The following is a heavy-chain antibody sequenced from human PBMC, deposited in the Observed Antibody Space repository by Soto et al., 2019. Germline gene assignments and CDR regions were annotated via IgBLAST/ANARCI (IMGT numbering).Heavy chain of an antibody. D-gene: IGHD6-19*01. V-gene: IGHV3-33*01. CDR2: IWYDGSNE. CDR1: GFTFSTFG. Sequence: GGSLRLSCAASGFTFSTFGLRWVRQVPGKGLEWVAVIWYDGSNEYYADSVKGRFTISRDNSRNTLYLQMNSLRTEDTAVYYCARDTMAGNSNERGANYWGQGTLVTVSS. J-gene: IGHJ4*02. CDR3: ARDTMAGNSNERGANY.